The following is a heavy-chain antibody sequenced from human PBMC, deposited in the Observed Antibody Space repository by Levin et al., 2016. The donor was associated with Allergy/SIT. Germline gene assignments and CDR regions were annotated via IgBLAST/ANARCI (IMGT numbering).Heavy chain of an antibody. Sequence: PSVKVSCKASGYTLSSYGITWVRQAPGQGLEWVGWISAYNGDTNYAQKFRGRVTMTTDTSTSTAYMEVRSLRADDTAVYYCAREGDFDFWSGYALRTGGMDVWGQGTTVTVSS. D-gene: IGHD3-3*01. CDR3: AREGDFDFWSGYALRTGGMDV. V-gene: IGHV1-18*01. J-gene: IGHJ6*02. CDR2: ISAYNGDT. CDR1: GYTLSSYG.